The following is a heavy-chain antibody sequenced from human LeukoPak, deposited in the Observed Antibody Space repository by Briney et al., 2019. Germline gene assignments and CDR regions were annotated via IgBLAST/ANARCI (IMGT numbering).Heavy chain of an antibody. J-gene: IGHJ6*02. Sequence: GGSLRLSCAASGFTFSNYAMSWVRQAPGKGLEWGSTISVSGGSTYYADSVKGRFTISRDNSKNTLYLQMNSLRAEDTAVYYCARDPFRIGWYYGMDVWGQGTTVTVSS. CDR1: GFTFSNYA. V-gene: IGHV3-23*01. D-gene: IGHD3-22*01. CDR3: ARDPFRIGWYYGMDV. CDR2: ISVSGGST.